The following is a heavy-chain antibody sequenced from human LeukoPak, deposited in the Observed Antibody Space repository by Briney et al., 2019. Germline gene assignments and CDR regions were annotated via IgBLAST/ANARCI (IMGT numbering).Heavy chain of an antibody. V-gene: IGHV1-18*01. CDR2: ISAYNGNT. J-gene: IGHJ5*02. D-gene: IGHD2/OR15-2a*01. CDR3: AGKADYFEDWFDP. CDR1: GYTFTSYG. Sequence: GASVKVSCKASGYTFTSYGISWVRQAPGQGLEWTGWISAYNGNTNYAQKLQGRVTMTTDTSTSTAYMELRSLRSDDTAVYYCAGKADYFEDWFDPWGQGTLVTVSS.